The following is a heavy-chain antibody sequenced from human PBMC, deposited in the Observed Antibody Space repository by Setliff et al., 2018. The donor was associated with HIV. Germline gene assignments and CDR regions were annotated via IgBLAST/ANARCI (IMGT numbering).Heavy chain of an antibody. CDR2: IIPVFGTL. Sequence: ASVKVSCKASGGTFSSFAISWVRQAPGQGLEWMGEIIPVFGTLNYAQKFQGRVTITADELTGTAYMDLTNLRPEDTDVYYCARGRRVVPAAESNWFDPWGQGTLVTVSS. CDR1: GGTFSSFA. J-gene: IGHJ5*02. CDR3: ARGRRVVPAAESNWFDP. D-gene: IGHD2-2*01. V-gene: IGHV1-69*13.